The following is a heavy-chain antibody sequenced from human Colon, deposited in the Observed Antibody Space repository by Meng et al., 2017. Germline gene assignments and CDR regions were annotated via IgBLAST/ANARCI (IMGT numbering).Heavy chain of an antibody. CDR1: GGSVSSNTAA. Sequence: QVQLQQSGPGLVKPSQTLSLTCVISGGSVSSNTAAWNWIRQSPSRGLEWLGRTYYRSKWYNEYAVSVKSRMTFNADTSKNQVSLQVNSVTPEDTAVYYCARDHGYSYGLPLDYWGQGILVTVSS. V-gene: IGHV6-1*01. CDR2: TYYRSKWYN. D-gene: IGHD5-18*01. CDR3: ARDHGYSYGLPLDY. J-gene: IGHJ4*02.